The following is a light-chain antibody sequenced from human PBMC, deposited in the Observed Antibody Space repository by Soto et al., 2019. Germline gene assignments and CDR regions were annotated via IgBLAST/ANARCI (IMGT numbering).Light chain of an antibody. V-gene: IGKV3-20*01. CDR1: QSVSSSY. CDR3: QQYGRSPYT. Sequence: EIVLTQSPGTLSLSPGERATLSCRASQSVSSSYLAWYQQKPGQAPRLLIYAASSRATGIPDRYSGSGSGTDFTLNISSLEPEDFVVYYCQQYGRSPYTFGQGTKLEIK. J-gene: IGKJ2*01. CDR2: AAS.